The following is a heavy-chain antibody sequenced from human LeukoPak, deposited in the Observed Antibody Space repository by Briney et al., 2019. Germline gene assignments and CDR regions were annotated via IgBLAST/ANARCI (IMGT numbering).Heavy chain of an antibody. CDR3: AKGSSGYIYGDY. Sequence: GGSLRLSCAASGFTFSSYAMHWVRQAPGMGLEWVSGISGGSDGTYYADSVKGRFTISRDNSKNTLYLQMNSLRAEDTAIYYCAKGSSGYIYGDYWGQGTLVTVSS. D-gene: IGHD5-18*01. CDR2: ISGGSDGT. J-gene: IGHJ4*02. CDR1: GFTFSSYA. V-gene: IGHV3-23*01.